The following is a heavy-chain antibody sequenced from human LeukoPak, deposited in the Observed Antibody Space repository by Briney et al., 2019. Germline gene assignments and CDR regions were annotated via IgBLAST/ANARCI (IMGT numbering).Heavy chain of an antibody. D-gene: IGHD6-19*01. CDR3: ARSGYSSGDNWFDP. CDR1: GGSISSYY. Sequence: SETLSLTCHVSGGSISSYYWSWIRQPPGNGLEWIGYIYYSGSTNYNPSLKSRVTISVDTSKNQFSLKLSSVTAADTAVYYCARSGYSSGDNWFDPWGQGTLVTVSS. J-gene: IGHJ5*02. V-gene: IGHV4-59*01. CDR2: IYYSGST.